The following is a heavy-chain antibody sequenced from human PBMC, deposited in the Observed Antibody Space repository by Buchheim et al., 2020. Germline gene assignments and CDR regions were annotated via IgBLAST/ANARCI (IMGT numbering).Heavy chain of an antibody. CDR3: ARSKITWNYIRSPLDY. CDR2: TNPDGSET. Sequence: EVQLVESGGGLVQPGGSLRLSCAASGFTFNNYWMSWVRQAPGKGLEWVANTNPDGSETRYVDSVKGRFTISRDNAENSLYLQMNSLRPEDTAVYYCARSKITWNYIRSPLDYWGQGSL. CDR1: GFTFNNYW. V-gene: IGHV3-7*01. D-gene: IGHD1-7*01. J-gene: IGHJ4*02.